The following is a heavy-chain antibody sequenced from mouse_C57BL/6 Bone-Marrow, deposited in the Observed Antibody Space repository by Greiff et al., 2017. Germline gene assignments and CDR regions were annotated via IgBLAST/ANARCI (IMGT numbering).Heavy chain of an antibody. CDR2: FYPGSGSI. CDR3: ARHEMGYYGSSAWFAY. CDR1: GCTFTEYT. J-gene: IGHJ3*01. V-gene: IGHV1-62-2*01. Sequence: QVQLKESGAELVKPGASVKLSCKASGCTFTEYTIHWVKQRSGQGLEWIGWFYPGSGSIKYNEKFKDKATLTADKSSSTVYMELSRLTSEDSAVYFCARHEMGYYGSSAWFAYWGQGTLVTVSA. D-gene: IGHD1-1*01.